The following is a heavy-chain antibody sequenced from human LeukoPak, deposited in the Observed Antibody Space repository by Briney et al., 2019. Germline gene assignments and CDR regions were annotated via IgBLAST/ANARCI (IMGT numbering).Heavy chain of an antibody. D-gene: IGHD1-7*01. V-gene: IGHV5-51*01. CDR3: ARGAAGTTPDYYYFGLDV. CDR1: GYRFTDYW. Sequence: GESLKIPCKGSGYRFTDYWIGWVRQMPGKGLEWMVIIYPGDSDTRYSPSFQGQVTISADKSINTAHLQWSSLKASDTAMYYCARGAAGTTPDYYYFGLDVWGQGTTVRVSS. CDR2: IYPGDSDT. J-gene: IGHJ6*02.